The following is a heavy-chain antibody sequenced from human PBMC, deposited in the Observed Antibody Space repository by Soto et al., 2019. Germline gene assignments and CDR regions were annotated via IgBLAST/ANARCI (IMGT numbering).Heavy chain of an antibody. CDR1: GYTFSSIG. Sequence: QVQLVQSGAEVKKPGASVTVSCKTSGYTFSSIGISWVRQSPGQELEWMGWIRPHNNDLYYAQRLQGRVTMNTDTSPSTAYMELRSLRSDDTAVYFCASDLDASGSYYTPYWGQGTLVTVSS. J-gene: IGHJ4*02. CDR2: IRPHNNDL. D-gene: IGHD3-10*01. CDR3: ASDLDASGSYYTPY. V-gene: IGHV1-18*01.